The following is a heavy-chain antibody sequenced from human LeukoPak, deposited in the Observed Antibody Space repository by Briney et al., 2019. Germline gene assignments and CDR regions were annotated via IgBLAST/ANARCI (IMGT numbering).Heavy chain of an antibody. CDR3: ARVSRIVAAAGGLVY. CDR1: GYTFTGYY. Sequence: ASLKVSCKASGYTFTGYYMHWVRQAPGQGLEWMGWINPNSGGTNYAQKFQGRVTMTRDTSISTAYMELSRLRSDDTAVYYCARVSRIVAAAGGLVYWGQGTLVTVSS. CDR2: INPNSGGT. D-gene: IGHD6-13*01. J-gene: IGHJ4*02. V-gene: IGHV1-2*02.